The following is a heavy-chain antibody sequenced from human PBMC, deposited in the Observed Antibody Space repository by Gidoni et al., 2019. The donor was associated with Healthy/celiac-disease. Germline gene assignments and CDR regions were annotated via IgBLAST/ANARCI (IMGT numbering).Heavy chain of an antibody. V-gene: IGHV1-18*01. CDR2: ISAYNGNT. CDR1: GYTFTSYG. CDR3: ARDTQKYCTNGVCFQKNWFDP. J-gene: IGHJ5*02. D-gene: IGHD2-8*01. Sequence: QVQLVQSGAEVKKPGASVKVSCKASGYTFTSYGISWVRQAPGQGLEWMGWISAYNGNTNYAQKLQGRVTMTTDTSTSTAYMELRSLRSDDTAVYYCARDTQKYCTNGVCFQKNWFDPWGQGTLVTVSS.